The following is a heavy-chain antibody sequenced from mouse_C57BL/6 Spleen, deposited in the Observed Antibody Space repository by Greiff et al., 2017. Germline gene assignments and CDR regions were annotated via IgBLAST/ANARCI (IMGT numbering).Heavy chain of an antibody. V-gene: IGHV5-4*01. Sequence: EVHLVESGGGLVKPGGSLKLSCAASGFTFSSYAMSWVRQTPEKRLEWVATISDGGSYTYYPDNVKGRFTISRDNAKNNLYLQMSHLKSEDTAMYYCARGFITTVVAYWYFDVWGTGTTVTVSS. CDR3: ARGFITTVVAYWYFDV. CDR1: GFTFSSYA. CDR2: ISDGGSYT. J-gene: IGHJ1*03. D-gene: IGHD1-1*01.